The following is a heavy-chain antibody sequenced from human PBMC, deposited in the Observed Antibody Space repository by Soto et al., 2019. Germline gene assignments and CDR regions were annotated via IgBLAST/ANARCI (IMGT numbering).Heavy chain of an antibody. CDR1: GFTFSDYY. J-gene: IGHJ6*02. CDR2: ISSSSSYT. V-gene: IGHV3-11*06. Sequence: GGSLRLSCAASGFTFSDYYMSWIRQAPGKGLEWVSYISSSSSYTNYADSVKGRFTISRDNAKNSLYLQMNSLRAEDTAVYYCARVGCSGGSCYSGLTGMDVWGQGTTVTVSS. D-gene: IGHD2-15*01. CDR3: ARVGCSGGSCYSGLTGMDV.